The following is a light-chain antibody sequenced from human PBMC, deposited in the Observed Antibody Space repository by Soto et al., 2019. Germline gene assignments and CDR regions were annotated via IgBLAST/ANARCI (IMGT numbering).Light chain of an antibody. CDR1: QSVRSYF. CDR3: QQCDISPLT. V-gene: IGKV3-20*01. CDR2: SAS. Sequence: EVVLTQSPGTLSLSPGERATLSCRASQSVRSYFVAWYQQKPGQAPRLLIYSASRRATGISDRFSGSGSGTDFTLTISSLEPEAFAVYYCQQCDISPLTFGGGPKVEIK. J-gene: IGKJ4*01.